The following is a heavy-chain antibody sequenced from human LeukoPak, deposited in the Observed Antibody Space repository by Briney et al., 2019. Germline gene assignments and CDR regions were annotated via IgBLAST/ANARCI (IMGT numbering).Heavy chain of an antibody. CDR3: VRDLGGRSGH. CDR1: GFTFSSNW. J-gene: IGHJ4*02. V-gene: IGHV3-74*01. Sequence: GGSLRLSCAASGFTFSSNWMHWVRQAPGKGLVWVSRSNEDGSTTNYAGSVKGRFTISRDNAKNTLYLQMNSLTAEDTAVYYCVRDLGGRSGHWGQGTLVTVSS. CDR2: SNEDGSTT. D-gene: IGHD1-26*01.